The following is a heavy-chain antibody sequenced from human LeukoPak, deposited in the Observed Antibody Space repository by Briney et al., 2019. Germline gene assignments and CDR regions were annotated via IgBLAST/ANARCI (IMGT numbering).Heavy chain of an antibody. Sequence: ASVKVSCKASGYTFITHGLTWVRQAPGQGLEWMGWISAYDGNTIYAQTLQDRLTMTTDTSTSTAYMELRSLRSDDTAVYYCARGRLRYLDWTRAYSDYWGQGTLVTVSS. CDR1: GYTFITHG. J-gene: IGHJ4*02. V-gene: IGHV1-18*01. D-gene: IGHD3-9*01. CDR2: ISAYDGNT. CDR3: ARGRLRYLDWTRAYSDY.